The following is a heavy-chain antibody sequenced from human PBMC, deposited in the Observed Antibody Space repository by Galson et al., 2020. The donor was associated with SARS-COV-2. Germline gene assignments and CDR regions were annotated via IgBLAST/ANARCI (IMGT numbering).Heavy chain of an antibody. Sequence: GESLKISCKASGYSSRYYGISWVRQAPGQGLEWMGWINAFNGATEYAPTFQGRLTMTTDTSTYTASMELRYLRSDDTAVYYCSTNHLGLGGSLDGYYGMDVWGQGTTVTVSS. CDR1: GYSSRYYG. CDR2: INAFNGAT. J-gene: IGHJ6*02. V-gene: IGHV1-18*04. CDR3: STNHLGLGGSLDGYYGMDV. D-gene: IGHD1-1*01.